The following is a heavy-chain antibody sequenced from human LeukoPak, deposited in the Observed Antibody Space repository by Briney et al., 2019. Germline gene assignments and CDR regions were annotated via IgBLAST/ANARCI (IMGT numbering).Heavy chain of an antibody. V-gene: IGHV3-23*01. CDR1: GFTFSSYA. CDR2: ISGSGGST. D-gene: IGHD1-26*01. Sequence: GGSLRLSCAASGFTFSSYAMSWVRQAPGKGLEWVSAISGSGGSTYYADSVKGRFTISRDNSKNTLCLQMNSLRAEDTAVYYCARPVGATIPVFFDYWGQGTLVTVSS. CDR3: ARPVGATIPVFFDY. J-gene: IGHJ4*02.